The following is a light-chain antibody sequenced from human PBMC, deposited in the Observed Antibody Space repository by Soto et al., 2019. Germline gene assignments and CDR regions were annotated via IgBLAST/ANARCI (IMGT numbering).Light chain of an antibody. CDR2: AVT. V-gene: IGLV2-14*01. CDR1: SSDIGGYNY. CDR3: TSYTGSSTYV. Sequence: QSALAQPASVSGSPGQSITISCTGTSSDIGGYNYVSWYQQDSGKAPKLIIYAVTDRPSGVSSRFSGSKSGNTAFLTSSGLQAEDEADYYCTSYTGSSTYVLGSGTKVTV. J-gene: IGLJ1*01.